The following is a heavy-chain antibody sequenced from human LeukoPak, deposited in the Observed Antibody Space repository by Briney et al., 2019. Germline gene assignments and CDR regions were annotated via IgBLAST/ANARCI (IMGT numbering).Heavy chain of an antibody. CDR2: IYYSGST. Sequence: SETLSLTCTVSGGSISSSSYYWGWIRQPPGKGLEWIGSIYYSGSTYYNPSLKSRVTISVDTSKNQFSLKLSSVTAADTAVYYCATSIVGATILYWGQGTLVTVSS. V-gene: IGHV4-39*07. CDR3: ATSIVGATILY. CDR1: GGSISSSSYY. D-gene: IGHD1-26*01. J-gene: IGHJ4*02.